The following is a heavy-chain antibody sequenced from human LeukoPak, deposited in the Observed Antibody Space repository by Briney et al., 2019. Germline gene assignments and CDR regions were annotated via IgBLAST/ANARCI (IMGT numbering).Heavy chain of an antibody. CDR3: SCVHYYDSSEGDY. J-gene: IGHJ4*02. Sequence: PGGSLRLSCAASGFTFSDYYMSWIRQAPGKGLEWVSYISSSGSTIYYADSAKGRFTISRDNAKNSLYLQMNSLRAEDTAVCYCSCVHYYDSSEGDYWGQGTLVTVSS. CDR1: GFTFSDYY. V-gene: IGHV3-11*01. CDR2: ISSSGSTI. D-gene: IGHD3-22*01.